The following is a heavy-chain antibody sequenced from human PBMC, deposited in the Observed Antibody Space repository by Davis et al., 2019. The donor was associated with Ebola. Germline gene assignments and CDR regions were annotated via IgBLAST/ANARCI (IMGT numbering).Heavy chain of an antibody. CDR3: ARGTGDRGKFDY. D-gene: IGHD7-27*01. CDR2: INPKSGGT. CDR1: GNIFGDYY. V-gene: IGHV1-2*02. Sequence: ASVKASCKASGNIFGDYYIHWVRQAPGQGLQWMGYINPKSGGTNYLQRPQGRVTMTRDTSINTAYLDVNNLRADDAAIYFCARGTGDRGKFDYWGQGTLVTVSS. J-gene: IGHJ4*02.